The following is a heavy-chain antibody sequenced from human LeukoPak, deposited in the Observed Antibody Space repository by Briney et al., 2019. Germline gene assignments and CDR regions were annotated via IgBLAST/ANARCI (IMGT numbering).Heavy chain of an antibody. V-gene: IGHV3-21*01. Sequence: PGGSLRLSCAASEFTFSYFSMNWVRQAPGKGLEWVSSISSSGIYIHYADSVRGRFTISRDNAKNSLSLQMNSLRAEDTAIYYCARDRRVGATWSVGAFDIWGQGTTVTVSS. CDR3: ARDRRVGATWSVGAFDI. CDR2: ISSSGIYI. CDR1: EFTFSYFS. J-gene: IGHJ3*02. D-gene: IGHD1-26*01.